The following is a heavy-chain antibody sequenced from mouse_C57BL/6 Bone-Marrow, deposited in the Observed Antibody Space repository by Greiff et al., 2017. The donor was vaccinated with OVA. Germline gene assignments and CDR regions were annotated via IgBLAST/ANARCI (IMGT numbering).Heavy chain of an antibody. Sequence: QVQLQQSGAELVRPGTSVKVSCKASGYAFTNYLIEWVKQRPGQGLEWIGVIIPGSGGTNYNEKFKGKATLTADKSSSTAYMQLSSLTSEDSAVYFCARDYYSGGDVFAYWGQGTLVTASA. J-gene: IGHJ3*01. CDR3: ARDYYSGGDVFAY. D-gene: IGHD1-1*02. CDR1: GYAFTNYL. CDR2: IIPGSGGT. V-gene: IGHV1-54*01.